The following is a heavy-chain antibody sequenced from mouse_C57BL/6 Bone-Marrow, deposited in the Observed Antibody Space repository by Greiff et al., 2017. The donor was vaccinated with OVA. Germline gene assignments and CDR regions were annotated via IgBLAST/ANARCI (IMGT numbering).Heavy chain of an antibody. CDR1: EYEFPSHD. V-gene: IGHV5-2*01. D-gene: IGHD6-1*01. J-gene: IGHJ3*01. Sequence: EVQRVESGGGLVQPGESLKLSCESYEYEFPSHDMSWVRKTPEKRLELVAAINSDGGSTYYPDNMESRFILSRANTKKTLYRLISSLRSEYTSFNYCARQRSLFAYWGQGTLVTVSA. CDR3: ARQRSLFAY. CDR2: INSDGGST.